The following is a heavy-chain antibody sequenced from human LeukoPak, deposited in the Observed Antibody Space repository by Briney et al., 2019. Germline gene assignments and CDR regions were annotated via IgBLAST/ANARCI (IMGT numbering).Heavy chain of an antibody. J-gene: IGHJ4*02. CDR3: ARLWFGELAIDY. CDR1: GYTFTGYY. V-gene: IGHV1-2*02. Sequence: VKVSCKASGYTFTGYYMHWVRQAPGQGLERMGWINPNSGGTNYAQKFQGRVTMTRDTSISTAYMELSRLRSDDTAVYYCARLWFGELAIDYWGQGTLVTVSS. D-gene: IGHD3-10*01. CDR2: INPNSGGT.